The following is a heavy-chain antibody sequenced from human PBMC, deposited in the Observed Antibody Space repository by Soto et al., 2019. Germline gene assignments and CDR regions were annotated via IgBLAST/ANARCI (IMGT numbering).Heavy chain of an antibody. J-gene: IGHJ4*02. D-gene: IGHD3-9*01. V-gene: IGHV5-51*01. CDR3: ARAPSLSGYYNPFDH. CDR1: GYVFPSFW. Sequence: PGESLKISCKTSGYVFPSFWIAWVRQVPGKGLEWMGSIYPEDSDTRYSPSFQGQVTMSVATSVSTAYLQWTSLKASDSAIYYCARAPSLSGYYNPFDHWGQGTQVTVSS. CDR2: IYPEDSDT.